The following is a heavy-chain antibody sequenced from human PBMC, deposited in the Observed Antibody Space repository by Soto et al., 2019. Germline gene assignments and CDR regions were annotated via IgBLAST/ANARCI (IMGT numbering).Heavy chain of an antibody. Sequence: ASVKVSCKASGYTFTRYGISWVRQAPGQGLEWMGWISAYNGNTNYAQKLQGRVTMTTDTSTSTAYMELRSLRSDDTAVYYCARDHCSSTSCQVRDKDYYYYGMDVWGQGTTVTVSS. J-gene: IGHJ6*02. V-gene: IGHV1-18*01. CDR2: ISAYNGNT. CDR1: GYTFTRYG. CDR3: ARDHCSSTSCQVRDKDYYYYGMDV. D-gene: IGHD2-2*01.